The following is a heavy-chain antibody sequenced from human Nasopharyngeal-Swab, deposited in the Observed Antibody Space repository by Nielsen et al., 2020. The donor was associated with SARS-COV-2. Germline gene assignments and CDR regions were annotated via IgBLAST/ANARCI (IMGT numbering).Heavy chain of an antibody. CDR1: GFTFSNYA. J-gene: IGHJ4*02. D-gene: IGHD1-26*01. CDR2: ISGGGST. V-gene: IGHV3-23*01. Sequence: GESLKISCAASGFTFSNYAMSWVRQAPGKGLEWVSTISGGGSTYYADSVKGRFTISRDNSNNKLYLQMNSLRGVDTAVYYCARQDRLGAYSFDYWGQGTLVTVSS. CDR3: ARQDRLGAYSFDY.